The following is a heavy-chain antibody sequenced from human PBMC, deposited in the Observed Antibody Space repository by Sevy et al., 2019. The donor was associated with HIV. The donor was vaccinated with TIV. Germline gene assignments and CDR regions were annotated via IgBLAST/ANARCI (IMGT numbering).Heavy chain of an antibody. CDR1: GYIFTGYY. Sequence: ASVKVSCKASGYIFTGYYMHWMRQAPGQGLEWMGWINPDSGDPTYAPKFQGRVTLTRDTSINTAYMDLRRLKSDATAVYYCVRDDRDGYFEHWGQGTLVTVSS. V-gene: IGHV1-2*02. CDR2: INPDSGDP. J-gene: IGHJ4*02. CDR3: VRDDRDGYFEH.